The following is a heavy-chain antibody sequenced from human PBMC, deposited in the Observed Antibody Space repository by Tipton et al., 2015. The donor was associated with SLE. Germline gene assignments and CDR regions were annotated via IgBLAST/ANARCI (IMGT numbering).Heavy chain of an antibody. V-gene: IGHV4-61*01. CDR2: IIYSGNT. D-gene: IGHD2-21*02. CDR1: GGSISTKSYY. CDR3: ARGGDSGDFDI. J-gene: IGHJ6*02. Sequence: TLSLTCTVSGGSISTKSYYWNWIRQPPGKGLEWIGYIIYSGNTNYNPSLKSRVTISVDPAKNQFSLNLTSVTAADTAVYFCARGGDSGDFDIWGRGTTVTVSS.